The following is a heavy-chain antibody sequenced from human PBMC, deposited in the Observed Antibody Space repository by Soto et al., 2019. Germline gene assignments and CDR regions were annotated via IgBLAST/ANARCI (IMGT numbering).Heavy chain of an antibody. CDR3: AKDPRHTGYFDY. CDR2: ISYDGSNK. D-gene: IGHD3-16*02. V-gene: IGHV3-30*18. Sequence: GGSLRLSCAASGFTFSSYGMHWVRQAPGKGLEWVAVISYDGSNKYYADSVKGRFTISRDNSKNTLYLQMNSLRAEDTAVYYCAKDPRHTGYFDYWGQGTLVTVSS. J-gene: IGHJ4*02. CDR1: GFTFSSYG.